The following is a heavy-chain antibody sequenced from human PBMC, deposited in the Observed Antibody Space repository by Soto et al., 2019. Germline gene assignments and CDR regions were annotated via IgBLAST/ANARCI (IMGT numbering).Heavy chain of an antibody. V-gene: IGHV4-61*01. Sequence: SETLSLTCTVSGGSVSIGSYYWSWIRQPPGKGLQWIGYIYYRGSTNYHPSLQSRVTISVDSSKNQFSLKLSSVTAADTAVYYCARENTGGGMDVWGQGATVTVSS. J-gene: IGHJ6*02. CDR1: GGSVSIGSYY. D-gene: IGHD3-10*01. CDR2: IYYRGST. CDR3: ARENTGGGMDV.